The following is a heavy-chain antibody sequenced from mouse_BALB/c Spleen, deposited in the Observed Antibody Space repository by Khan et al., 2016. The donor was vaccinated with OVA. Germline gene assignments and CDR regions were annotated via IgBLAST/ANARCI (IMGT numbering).Heavy chain of an antibody. CDR2: IWAGGST. Sequence: QVQLKESGPGLVAPSQTLSITCTVSGFSISNYGVHWVRQPPGKGLEWLGVIWAGGSTNHNSAPMSRLSISKDNSKNQVFLKMNGLQTDDTAMYYCARAFYNGAWFAYWGQGTLVTVSA. D-gene: IGHD1-3*01. V-gene: IGHV2-9*02. CDR3: ARAFYNGAWFAY. CDR1: GFSISNYG. J-gene: IGHJ3*01.